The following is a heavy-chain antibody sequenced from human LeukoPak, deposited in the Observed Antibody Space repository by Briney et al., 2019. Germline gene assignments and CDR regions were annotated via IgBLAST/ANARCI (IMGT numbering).Heavy chain of an antibody. CDR1: GGSITSISYY. CDR3: AKAEVRFFDGSGLYAFDF. Sequence: PSETLSLTCAVSGGSITSISYYWAWIRQPPGKGLEWMGTIFDSGSTYHNPSLKSRVTMSVDTSRNQFSLKLSSVDAADTAVYYCAKAEVRFFDGSGLYAFDFWGQGTTVTVSS. D-gene: IGHD3-22*01. V-gene: IGHV4-39*01. J-gene: IGHJ3*01. CDR2: IFDSGST.